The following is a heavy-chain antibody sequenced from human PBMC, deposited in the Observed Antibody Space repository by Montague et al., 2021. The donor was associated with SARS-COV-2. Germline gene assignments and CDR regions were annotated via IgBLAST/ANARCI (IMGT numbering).Heavy chain of an antibody. CDR1: GGSISYGRYF. J-gene: IGHJ4*02. D-gene: IGHD2-21*02. V-gene: IGHV4-61*02. CDR2: IHTSGST. CDR3: ASSHCGGDCH. Sequence: SQTLSLTCTVSGGSISYGRYFWTWIRQPAGKGLEWIGRIHTSGSTNYNPSLKSRVAISIDTSKDQFSLELSSVTAADTAVYYCASSHCGGDCHSGQGTLVTVSS.